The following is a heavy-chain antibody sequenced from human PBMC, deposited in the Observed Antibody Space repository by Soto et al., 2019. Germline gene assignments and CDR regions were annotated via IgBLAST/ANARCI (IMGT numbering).Heavy chain of an antibody. V-gene: IGHV3-21*01. Sequence: EVQLVESGGGLVEPGGSLRLSCATSGFTFSTCSMNWVRQAPGKGLEWVSSISATGTYTFFADSLKGRFTISRNNARNSLFLQMNSLRVEDTALYDCTTEYNSRDELNLWGHGALVTVSS. D-gene: IGHD6-6*01. J-gene: IGHJ2*01. CDR3: TTEYNSRDELNL. CDR1: GFTFSTCS. CDR2: ISATGTYT.